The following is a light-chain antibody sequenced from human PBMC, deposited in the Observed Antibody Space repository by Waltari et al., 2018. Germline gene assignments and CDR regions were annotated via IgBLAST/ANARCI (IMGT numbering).Light chain of an antibody. CDR3: GSYTTRATHV. CDR1: SSDAAGYNY. V-gene: IGLV2-14*03. Sequence: QSALTQPASVSGSPGQSITISCTGTSSDAAGYNYVSWYQQHPGTTPKPIIFDVNRRPSGVSHRFSGSKSGNTASLTISGLQAEDEADYYCGSYTTRATHVFGIGTKVTVL. J-gene: IGLJ1*01. CDR2: DVN.